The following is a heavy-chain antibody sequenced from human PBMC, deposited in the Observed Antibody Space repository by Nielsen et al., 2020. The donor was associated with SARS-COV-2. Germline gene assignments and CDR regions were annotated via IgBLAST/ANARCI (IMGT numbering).Heavy chain of an antibody. Sequence: GESLKISCAASGFTFSSYAMSWVRQAPGKGLEWVGRIRSKNDGGTTDYAAPVKGRFTISRDDSTNTLYMQMNSLKSEDTGVYYCTTDFGDPRGYWGQGTLVTVSS. D-gene: IGHD4-17*01. J-gene: IGHJ4*02. CDR3: TTDFGDPRGY. V-gene: IGHV3-15*01. CDR2: IRSKNDGGTT. CDR1: GFTFSSYA.